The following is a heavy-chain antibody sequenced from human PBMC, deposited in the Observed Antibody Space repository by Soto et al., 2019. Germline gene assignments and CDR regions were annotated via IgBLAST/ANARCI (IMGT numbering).Heavy chain of an antibody. CDR1: GFTFSSYW. CDR2: IKQDGSEK. J-gene: IGHJ6*02. D-gene: IGHD2-15*01. CDR3: ARIKLVDFFFINVDVYDMDV. Sequence: PGGSLRLSCAASGFTFSSYWMSWVRQAPGKGLEWVANIKQDGSEKYHVDSVKGRFTISRDNARNSVYLQMNSLRDEDTAVYYCARIKLVDFFFINVDVYDMDVWGQGTPVTVSS. V-gene: IGHV3-7*01.